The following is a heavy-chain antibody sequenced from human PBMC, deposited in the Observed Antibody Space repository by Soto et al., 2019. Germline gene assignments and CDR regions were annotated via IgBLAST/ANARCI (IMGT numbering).Heavy chain of an antibody. CDR1: GFTFSSYS. CDR3: EKKVTSGSGSQYLDY. V-gene: IGHV3-23*01. Sequence: RRLSCAASGFTFSSYSMSWVRQAPGKGLEWVSGFRGSGDDGTTYYADSVKGRFTISRDNSKNMLFLQMNSLRAEDTAIYYCEKKVTSGSGSQYLDYWGQGPLVTVSS. J-gene: IGHJ4*02. CDR2: FRGSGDDGTT. D-gene: IGHD3-10*01.